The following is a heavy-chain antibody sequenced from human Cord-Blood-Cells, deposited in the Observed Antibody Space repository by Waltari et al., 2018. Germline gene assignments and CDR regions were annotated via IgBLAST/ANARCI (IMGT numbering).Heavy chain of an antibody. CDR2: MNPNSGNT. CDR1: GYTFTSSD. Sequence: QVQLVQSGAEVKKPGASVKVSCKAYGYTFTSSDINSLRQATRQGLEWMGWMNPNSGNTGYAQKFQGRVTMTRNTSISTAYMELSSLRSEDTAVYYCARGGHTYYDFWSGYYYFDYWGQGTLVTVSS. CDR3: ARGGHTYYDFWSGYYYFDY. D-gene: IGHD3-3*01. J-gene: IGHJ4*02. V-gene: IGHV1-8*01.